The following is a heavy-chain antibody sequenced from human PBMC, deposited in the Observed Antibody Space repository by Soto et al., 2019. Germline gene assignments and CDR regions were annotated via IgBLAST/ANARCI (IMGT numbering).Heavy chain of an antibody. J-gene: IGHJ3*02. D-gene: IGHD2-21*02. CDR1: GGSVSSGSYY. Sequence: QVQLQQWGAGLLKPSETLSLTCAVYGGSVSSGSYYWSWIRQPPGKGLEWIGEMSHSGGTHFNPSLKRRVCISVDMPKNQFSLKMSFVTAAATALYYCARVARGTAPTVVDDFDIWGPGTMVTVSS. CDR2: MSHSGGT. CDR3: ARVARGTAPTVVDDFDI. V-gene: IGHV4-34*01.